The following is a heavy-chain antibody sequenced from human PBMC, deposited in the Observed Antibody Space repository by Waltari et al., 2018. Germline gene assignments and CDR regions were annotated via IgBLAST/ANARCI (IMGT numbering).Heavy chain of an antibody. CDR3: ARDWEGDRPNFDY. V-gene: IGHV3-7*04. CDR2: IKHDGSDT. CDR1: GFTFNTFW. Sequence: EVQLVESGGGLVQPGGSLRLSCVASGFTFNTFWMSWVRQAPGKGLDWVTDIKHDGSDTYYADSVKGRFTVSRDNAKNSLYLQMNSLRVEYTAVYYCARDWEGDRPNFDYWGQGTLVTVSS. D-gene: IGHD1-26*01. J-gene: IGHJ4*02.